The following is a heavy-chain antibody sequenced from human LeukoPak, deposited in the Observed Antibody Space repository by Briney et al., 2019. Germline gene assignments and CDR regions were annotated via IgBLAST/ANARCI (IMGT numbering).Heavy chain of an antibody. V-gene: IGHV4-59*01. CDR1: GGSISSYH. D-gene: IGHD6-19*01. CDR3: ARLMVGWEYYYYYGMDV. Sequence: SETLSLTCTVSGGSISSYHWSWIRQPPGKGLEWIGYIYYSGSTNYNPSLKSRVTISVDTSKNQFSLKLSSVTAADTAVYYCARLMVGWEYYYYYGMDVWGQGTTVTVSS. J-gene: IGHJ6*02. CDR2: IYYSGST.